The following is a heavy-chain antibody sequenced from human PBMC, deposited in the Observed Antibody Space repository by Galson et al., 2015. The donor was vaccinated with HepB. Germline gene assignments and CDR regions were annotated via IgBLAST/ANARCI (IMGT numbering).Heavy chain of an antibody. CDR2: ISYDGSNK. V-gene: IGHV3-30-3*01. D-gene: IGHD2-15*01. Sequence: SLRLSCAASGFTFSSYAMHWVRQAPGKGLEWVAVISYDGSNKYYADSVKGRFTISRDNSKNTLYLQMNSLRAEDTAVYYCARAQPLRYCSGGSCLRYYYYGMDVWGQGTTVTVSS. CDR3: ARAQPLRYCSGGSCLRYYYYGMDV. CDR1: GFTFSSYA. J-gene: IGHJ6*02.